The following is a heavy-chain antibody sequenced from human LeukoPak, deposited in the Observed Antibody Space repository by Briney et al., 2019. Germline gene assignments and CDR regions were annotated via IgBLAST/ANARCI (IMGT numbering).Heavy chain of an antibody. CDR1: GGSFSGYY. D-gene: IGHD6-13*01. CDR2: INHSGST. J-gene: IGHJ4*02. Sequence: PSETLSLTCAVYGGSFSGYYWSWIRQPPGKGLEWIGEINHSGSTNYNPSLKSRVTISVDTSKNQFSLKLSSVTAADTAVYYCAREEKSYIAAAGTIDYWGQGTLVTVSS. V-gene: IGHV4-34*01. CDR3: AREEKSYIAAAGTIDY.